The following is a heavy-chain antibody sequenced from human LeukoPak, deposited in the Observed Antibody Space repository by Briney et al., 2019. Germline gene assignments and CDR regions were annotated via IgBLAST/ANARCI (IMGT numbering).Heavy chain of an antibody. CDR2: IYRSGST. D-gene: IGHD2-2*01. V-gene: IGHV4-30-2*01. CDR3: ASLGGSTSLDY. J-gene: IGHJ4*02. CDR1: GGSISSGGYS. Sequence: SQTLSLTCAVSGGSISSGGYSWSWIRQPPGKGLEWIGYIYRSGSTYYNPSLKSRVTISVDRSKNQFSLKLSSVTAADTAVYYCASLGGSTSLDYWGQGTLVTVSS.